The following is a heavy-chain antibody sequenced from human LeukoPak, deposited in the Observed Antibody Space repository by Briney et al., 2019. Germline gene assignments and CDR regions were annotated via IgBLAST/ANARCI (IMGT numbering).Heavy chain of an antibody. CDR2: ISGSGGST. D-gene: IGHD6-19*01. V-gene: IGHV3-23*01. CDR1: GFTISSYA. CDR3: AKGPGYSSGWYERDDFDY. Sequence: GGSLRLSCAASGFTISSYALSWVRQATGKGLEWVSGISGSGGSTYYADSVKGRFTISRDNSKNALYLQMNSLRAEDTAVYYCAKGPGYSSGWYERDDFDYWGQGTLVTVSS. J-gene: IGHJ4*02.